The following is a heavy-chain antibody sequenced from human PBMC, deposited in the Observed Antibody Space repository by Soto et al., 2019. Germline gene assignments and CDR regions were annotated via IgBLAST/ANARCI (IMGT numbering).Heavy chain of an antibody. CDR3: TRYSYGAAEY. D-gene: IGHD5-18*01. Sequence: EVQLVESGGGLVKPGGSLRLSCAASGFTVSNVWMSWVRQAPGKGLEWVGRIKSKTDGGTTEYDAPVKGRFTISRDDSKNTLYLQMNSLKAEDTAVYYCTRYSYGAAEYWGQGTLVTVSS. CDR2: IKSKTDGGTT. CDR1: GFTVSNVW. V-gene: IGHV3-15*01. J-gene: IGHJ4*02.